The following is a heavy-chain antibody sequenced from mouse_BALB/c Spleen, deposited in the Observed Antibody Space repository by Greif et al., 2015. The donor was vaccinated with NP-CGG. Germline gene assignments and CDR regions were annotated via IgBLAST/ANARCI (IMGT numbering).Heavy chain of an antibody. J-gene: IGHJ2*01. CDR3: ARYYYGSSYYFDY. CDR1: GDSITSGY. CDR2: ISYSGST. V-gene: IGHV3-8*02. D-gene: IGHD1-1*01. Sequence: EVQLQESGPSLVKPSQTLSLTCSVTGDSITSGYWNWIRKFPGNNLEYMGYISYSGSTYYNPSLKSRISITRDTSKSXYYLQLNSVTTEDTATYYCARYYYGSSYYFDYWGQGTTLTVSS.